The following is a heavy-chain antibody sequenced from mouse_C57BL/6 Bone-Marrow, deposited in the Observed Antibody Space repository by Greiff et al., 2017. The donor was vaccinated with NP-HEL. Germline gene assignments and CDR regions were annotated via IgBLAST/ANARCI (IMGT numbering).Heavy chain of an antibody. CDR3: ARGPPLWYFDV. V-gene: IGHV1-59*01. J-gene: IGHJ1*03. Sequence: QVQLQQPGAELVRPGTSVKLSCKASGYTFTSYWMHWVKQRPGQGLEWIGVIDPSDSYTNYNQKFKGKATLTVDTSSSTAYMQLSSLTSEYSAVYYYARGPPLWYFDVWGTGTTVTVSS. CDR1: GYTFTSYW. CDR2: IDPSDSYT.